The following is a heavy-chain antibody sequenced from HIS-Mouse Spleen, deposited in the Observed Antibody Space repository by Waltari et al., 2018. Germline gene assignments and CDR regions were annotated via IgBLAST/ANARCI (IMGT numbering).Heavy chain of an antibody. CDR2: ISYDGSNK. Sequence: QVQLVESGGGVVQPGRSLRLSCAASGFTFSGYAIPWVRQAPGKGLEWVAVISYDGSNKYYADSVKGRFTISRDNSKNTLYLQMNSLRAEDTAVYYCARGWYYFDYWGQGTLVTVSS. D-gene: IGHD2-8*01. CDR1: GFTFSGYA. V-gene: IGHV3-30-3*01. J-gene: IGHJ4*02. CDR3: ARGWYYFDY.